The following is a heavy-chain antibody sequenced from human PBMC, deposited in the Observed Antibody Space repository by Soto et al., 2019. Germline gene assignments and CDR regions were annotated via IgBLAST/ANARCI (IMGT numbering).Heavy chain of an antibody. CDR2: IYYSGST. Sequence: PSETLSLTCIVSGGSISSGDYYWSWIRQPPGKGLEWIGYIYYSGSTDYNPSLRSRLTISVDTSKNQSSLRLTSVTAADTAVYYCVRSCYSAYYHYYHLAVPAQRTTVTVSS. D-gene: IGHD1-26*01. CDR3: VRSCYSAYYHYYHLAV. CDR1: GGSISSGDYY. V-gene: IGHV4-30-4*01. J-gene: IGHJ6*02.